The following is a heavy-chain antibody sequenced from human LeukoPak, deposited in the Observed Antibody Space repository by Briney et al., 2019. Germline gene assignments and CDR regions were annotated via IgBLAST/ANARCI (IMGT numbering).Heavy chain of an antibody. V-gene: IGHV3-7*03. Sequence: GGSLRLSCAASGFSFSDAWMSWVRQAPGKGLEWVASIKQDGSEKQYVGSVRGRFTISRDNANNLLDLQMNSLTAEDTAVYYCARSIGLAGGGVDVWGQGTTVTVSS. CDR3: ARSIGLAGGGVDV. CDR2: IKQDGSEK. CDR1: GFSFSDAW. D-gene: IGHD4-23*01. J-gene: IGHJ6*02.